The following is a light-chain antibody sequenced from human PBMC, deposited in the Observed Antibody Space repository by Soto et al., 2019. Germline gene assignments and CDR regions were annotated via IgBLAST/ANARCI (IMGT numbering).Light chain of an antibody. V-gene: IGKV3-20*01. CDR1: QSVAISQ. CDR3: EQFSSSARA. CDR2: GAS. Sequence: EIVLTQSPGTLSLSPGERATLFCRASQSVAISQLAWYQQKPGQAPRLLIGASRRATGIPDRGSASRSWTAFTLTISRLEPGDFPVYYGEQFSSSARAVGLGTPVYVK. J-gene: IGKJ1*01.